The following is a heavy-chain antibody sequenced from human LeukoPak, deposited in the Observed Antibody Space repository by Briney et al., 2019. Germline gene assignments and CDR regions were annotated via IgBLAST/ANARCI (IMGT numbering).Heavy chain of an antibody. CDR2: ISSTSSTI. CDR1: GFTLNSYA. J-gene: IGHJ5*02. Sequence: GGSLRLSCAASGFTLNSYAMNWVRQAPGKGLAWVSYISSTSSTIYYADSVKGRFTISRDNAKNSLYLQMNSLRAEDTAVYYCARLYYYDSTGYYYPWGQGTQVTVSS. V-gene: IGHV3-48*04. CDR3: ARLYYYDSTGYYYP. D-gene: IGHD3-22*01.